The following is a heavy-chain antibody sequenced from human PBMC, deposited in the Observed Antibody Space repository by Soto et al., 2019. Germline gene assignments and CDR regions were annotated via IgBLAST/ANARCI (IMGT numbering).Heavy chain of an antibody. J-gene: IGHJ4*02. CDR3: AKDQGSSWYEIDY. D-gene: IGHD6-13*01. CDR2: ISGSGGST. Sequence: PGGSLRLSCAASGFTFSSYAMHWVRQAPGKGLEWVSTISGSGGSTYYADSVKGRFTISRDNSKNTLYLQMNSLRAEDTAVFYCAKDQGSSWYEIDYWGKGTLVTVPS. CDR1: GFTFSSYA. V-gene: IGHV3-23*01.